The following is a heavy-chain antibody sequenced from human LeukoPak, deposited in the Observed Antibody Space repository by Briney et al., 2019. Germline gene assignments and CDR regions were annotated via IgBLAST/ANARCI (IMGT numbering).Heavy chain of an antibody. CDR1: GYTLTELS. CDR2: IHSGGGST. V-gene: IGHV1-46*01. CDR3: ARDGTHHSWDY. Sequence: ASVKVSCKVSGYTLTELSMHWVRQAPGQGLEWMGIIHSGGGSTSYAQKLQGRVTMTRDTSTSTVYMELSSLRSEDTAVYYCARDGTHHSWDYWGQGTLVTVSS. D-gene: IGHD1-1*01. J-gene: IGHJ4*02.